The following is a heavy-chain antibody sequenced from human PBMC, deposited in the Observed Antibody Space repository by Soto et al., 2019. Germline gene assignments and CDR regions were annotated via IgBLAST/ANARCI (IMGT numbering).Heavy chain of an antibody. D-gene: IGHD6-6*01. J-gene: IGHJ4*02. CDR1: GFTFSSYG. CDR2: ISYDGSNK. V-gene: IGHV3-30*18. CDR3: AKGGPFEYSSSYYFDY. Sequence: GESLKISCAASGFTFSSYGMHWVRQAPGKGLEWVAVISYDGSNKYYADSVKGRFTISRDNSKNTLYLQMNSLRAEDTAVYYCAKGGPFEYSSSYYFDYWGQGTLVTVSS.